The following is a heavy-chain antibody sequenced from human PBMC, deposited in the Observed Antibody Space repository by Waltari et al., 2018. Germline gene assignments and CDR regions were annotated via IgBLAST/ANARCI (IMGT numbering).Heavy chain of an antibody. D-gene: IGHD1-1*01. V-gene: IGHV3-23*01. Sequence: EVQLLESGGGLVQPGGSLRLSCEASGSRFSDFAMSWVRQAPGRGLEWVAAITKTGDDTYYADSVRGRLTVSRDNSKNTLYVHMNSLRAEDAAVYYCATYNLGFIYYRGLDVWGQGTTVTVSS. CDR2: ITKTGDDT. CDR1: GSRFSDFA. CDR3: ATYNLGFIYYRGLDV. J-gene: IGHJ6*02.